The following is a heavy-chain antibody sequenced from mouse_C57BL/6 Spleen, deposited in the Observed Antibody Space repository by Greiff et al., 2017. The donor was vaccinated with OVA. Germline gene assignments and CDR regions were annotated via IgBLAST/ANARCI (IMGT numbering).Heavy chain of an antibody. Sequence: VQLQQSGSELVKPGASVKISCKASGYSFTDYNMNWVKQSNGKSLEWIGVINPNYGTTSYNQKFKGKATLTVDQSSSKAYMQLNSLTSEDSAVYDSARGGLYYSNYGFAYWGQGTLVTVSA. CDR2: INPNYGTT. CDR1: GYSFTDYN. CDR3: ARGGLYYSNYGFAY. D-gene: IGHD2-5*01. V-gene: IGHV1-39*01. J-gene: IGHJ3*01.